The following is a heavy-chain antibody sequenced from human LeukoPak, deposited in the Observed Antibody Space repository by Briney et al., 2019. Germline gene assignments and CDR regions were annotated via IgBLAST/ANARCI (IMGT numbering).Heavy chain of an antibody. D-gene: IGHD1-1*01. V-gene: IGHV4-34*01. CDR3: ARDWNRYAY. Sequence: PSETLSLTCAVYGGSLSGYYWSWIRQPPGKGLEWIGEINHSGSTNYNPSLKSRVTISVDTSKSQFSLYMDSVTAADTAVYYCARDWNRYAYWGQGTLVTVSS. CDR2: INHSGST. CDR1: GGSLSGYY. J-gene: IGHJ4*02.